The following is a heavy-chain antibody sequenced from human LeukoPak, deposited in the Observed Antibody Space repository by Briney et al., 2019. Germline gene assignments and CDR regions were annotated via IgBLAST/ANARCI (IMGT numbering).Heavy chain of an antibody. Sequence: ASVKVSCKASGYTFTSYGISWVRQAPGQGLEWMGWISAYNGNTNYAQKLQGRVTMTTDTSASTAYMELRSLRSDDTAVYYCARVVDTAMVLVLYYFDYWGQGTTVTVSS. D-gene: IGHD5-18*01. CDR1: GYTFTSYG. V-gene: IGHV1-18*01. CDR3: ARVVDTAMVLVLYYFDY. CDR2: ISAYNGNT. J-gene: IGHJ4*03.